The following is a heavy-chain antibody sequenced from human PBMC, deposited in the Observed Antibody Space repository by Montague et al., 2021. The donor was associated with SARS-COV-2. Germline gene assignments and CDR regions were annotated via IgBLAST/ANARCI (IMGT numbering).Heavy chain of an antibody. CDR1: GFTVSTAV. CDR3: AKGRGTSCSGY. CDR2: INGGGGST. J-gene: IGHJ4*02. Sequence: SLRLSCAASGFTVSTAVVSWVRQAPGKGLEWVSTINGGGGSTYYADSMRGRFTISRDNSENTLYLQMNSLRAEDTAIYYCAKGRGTSCSGYWGQGTLVTVSS. D-gene: IGHD6-19*01. V-gene: IGHV3-23*01.